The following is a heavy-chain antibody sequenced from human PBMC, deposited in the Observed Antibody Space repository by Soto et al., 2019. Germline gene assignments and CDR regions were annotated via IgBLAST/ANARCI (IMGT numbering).Heavy chain of an antibody. V-gene: IGHV3-48*01. D-gene: IGHD2-2*01. CDR1: GFTFSSYS. Sequence: PGGPLRLSCAVSGFTFSSYSMNWVRQAPGKGLEWVSYISSSSSTIYYADSVKGRFTISRDNAKNSLYLQMNSLRAEDTAVYYCAREYCSSTSCLNWFDPWGQGTLVTVSS. CDR2: ISSSSSTI. J-gene: IGHJ5*02. CDR3: AREYCSSTSCLNWFDP.